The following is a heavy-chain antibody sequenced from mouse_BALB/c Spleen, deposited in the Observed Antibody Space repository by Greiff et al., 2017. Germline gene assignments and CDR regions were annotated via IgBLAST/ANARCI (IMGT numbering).Heavy chain of an antibody. CDR1: GYTFTDYN. D-gene: IGHD1-1*01. J-gene: IGHJ3*01. CDR3: ARKAHYYGSSSWFAY. Sequence: VQLQQSGPELVKPGASVKIPCKASGYTFTDYNMDWVKQSHGKSLEWIGDINPNNGGTIYNQKFKGKATLTVDKSSSTAYMELRSLTSEDTAVYYCARKAHYYGSSSWFAYWGQGTLVTVSA. V-gene: IGHV1-18*01. CDR2: INPNNGGT.